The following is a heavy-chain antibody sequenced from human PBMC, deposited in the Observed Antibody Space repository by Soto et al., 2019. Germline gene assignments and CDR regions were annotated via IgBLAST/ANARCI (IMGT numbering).Heavy chain of an antibody. J-gene: IGHJ5*02. D-gene: IGHD3-10*01. V-gene: IGHV3-23*01. Sequence: EVQLLESGGGLVQPGGSLRLSCAASRFTFSTYAMSWVRQAPGKGLEWVSDISGSGGNTYYADSVKGRFTISRDNSKNTVYLQMNSLRAEDWAVYYCAKSAMVRGGGWFDPWGQGTLVTVSS. CDR3: AKSAMVRGGGWFDP. CDR1: RFTFSTYA. CDR2: ISGSGGNT.